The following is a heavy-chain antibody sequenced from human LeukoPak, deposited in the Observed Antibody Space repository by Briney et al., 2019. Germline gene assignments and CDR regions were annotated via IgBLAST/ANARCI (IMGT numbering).Heavy chain of an antibody. CDR2: ISSSSSTI. D-gene: IGHD3-10*01. V-gene: IGHV3-48*01. CDR1: GFTFSSYS. J-gene: IGHJ4*02. Sequence: GGSLRLSCAASGFTFSSYSMNWVRQAPGKGLEWVSYISSSSSTIYYADSVKGRFTISRDNAKNSLYLQMNSLRAEDTAVYYCAKDQGSGSGYYSWGYFDYWGQGTLVTVSS. CDR3: AKDQGSGSGYYSWGYFDY.